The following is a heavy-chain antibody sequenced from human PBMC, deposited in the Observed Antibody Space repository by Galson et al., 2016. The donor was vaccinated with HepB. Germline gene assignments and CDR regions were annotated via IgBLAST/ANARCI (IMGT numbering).Heavy chain of an antibody. CDR1: GFIFSSYG. V-gene: IGHV3-33*06. CDR2: IWYDGSNK. D-gene: IGHD3-16*01. CDR3: AKDRGHEPPYYKDV. J-gene: IGHJ6*03. Sequence: SLRLSCAASGFIFSSYGMHWVRQAPGKGLEWVAVIWYDGSNKYYADSVKGRFTISRDNSKNTLYVQMNSLRAEDTAVYYCAKDRGHEPPYYKDVWGNGTTVIVSS.